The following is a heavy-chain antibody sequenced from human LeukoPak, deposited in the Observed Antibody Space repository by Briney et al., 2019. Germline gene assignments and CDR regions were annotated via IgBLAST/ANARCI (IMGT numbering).Heavy chain of an antibody. V-gene: IGHV3-11*04. CDR1: GFTFSDYY. CDR3: ASPAAGSSGYSYSFSH. CDR2: ISSSGSTI. Sequence: GGSLRLSCAASGFTFSDYYMSWIRQAPGQGLEWVSYISSSGSTIYYADSVKGRFTISRDNAKNSLYLQMNSLRAEDTAVYYCASPAAGSSGYSYSFSHWGQGTLVTVSS. D-gene: IGHD5-18*01. J-gene: IGHJ4*02.